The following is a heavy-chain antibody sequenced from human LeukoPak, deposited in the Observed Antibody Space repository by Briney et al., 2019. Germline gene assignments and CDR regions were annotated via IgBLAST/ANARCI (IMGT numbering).Heavy chain of an antibody. J-gene: IGHJ4*02. CDR2: TSYDGFNK. D-gene: IGHD3-10*01. CDR1: GFIFSSYT. Sequence: PGGSLRLSCAASGFIFSSYTMHWVRQAPGKGLEWVAVTSYDGFNKYYADSVKGRFTISRDNSKNTLYLQMNSLRPEDTAVYYCARDTSGSGSYSGSDYWGQGTLVTVSS. CDR3: ARDTSGSGSYSGSDY. V-gene: IGHV3-30-3*01.